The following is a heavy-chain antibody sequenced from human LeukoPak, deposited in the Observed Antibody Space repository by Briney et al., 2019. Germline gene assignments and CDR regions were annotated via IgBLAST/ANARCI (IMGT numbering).Heavy chain of an antibody. Sequence: SVKVSCKASGGTFSSYAISWVRQAPGQGLEWMGGIIPIFGTANYAQKFQGRVTITTDESTSTAYMELSSLRSEDTAVYYLSKTNDGIGGTPWGYYYYMDVWGKGTTVTVSS. CDR3: SKTNDGIGGTPWGYYYYMDV. CDR2: IIPIFGTA. V-gene: IGHV1-69*05. CDR1: GGTFSSYA. D-gene: IGHD1-1*01. J-gene: IGHJ6*03.